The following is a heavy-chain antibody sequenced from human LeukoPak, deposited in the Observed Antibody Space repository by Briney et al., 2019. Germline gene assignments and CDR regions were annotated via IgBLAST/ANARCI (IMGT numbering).Heavy chain of an antibody. Sequence: GGSLRLSCAASGLTVSGNYMTWVRQAPGKGLEWVSYISSSSSTIYYADSVKGRFTISRDNAKNSLYLQMNSLRAEDTAVYYCATAATFDYWGQGTLVTVSS. CDR2: ISSSSSTI. V-gene: IGHV3-48*04. CDR1: GLTVSGNY. CDR3: ATAATFDY. J-gene: IGHJ4*02. D-gene: IGHD2-15*01.